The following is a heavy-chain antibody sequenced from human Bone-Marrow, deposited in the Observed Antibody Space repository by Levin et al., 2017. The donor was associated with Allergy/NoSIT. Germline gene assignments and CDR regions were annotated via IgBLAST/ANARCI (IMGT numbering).Heavy chain of an antibody. CDR3: TTDEDIWLDGASRGPDAFDV. V-gene: IGHV1-24*01. Sequence: ASVKVSCKVSGYPLTDLSIHWVRLSPGKGLEWVGGFDPEGGETIYAQRFQGRVIMTEDTSTDTAFMELRRLESEDTAVYYCTTDEDIWLDGASRGPDAFDVWGQGTMVTVSS. CDR2: FDPEGGET. J-gene: IGHJ3*01. CDR1: GYPLTDLS. D-gene: IGHD1-26*01.